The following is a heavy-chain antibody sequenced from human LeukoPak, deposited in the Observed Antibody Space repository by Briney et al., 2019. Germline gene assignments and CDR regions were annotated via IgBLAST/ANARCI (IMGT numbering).Heavy chain of an antibody. CDR3: ARPLQGIVGATGFDY. Sequence: GESLKISCQGSEYRFSTYWIAWLRQVPGKGLEWMGIIYPSDSDTRYSPSFQGQVTISADKSIKTAYLQWSSLKASDTAMYYCARPLQGIVGATGFDYWGQGTLVTVSS. CDR2: IYPSDSDT. D-gene: IGHD1-26*01. V-gene: IGHV5-51*01. CDR1: EYRFSTYW. J-gene: IGHJ4*02.